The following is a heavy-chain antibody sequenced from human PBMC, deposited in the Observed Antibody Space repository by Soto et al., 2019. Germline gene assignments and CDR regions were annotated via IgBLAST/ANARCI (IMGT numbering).Heavy chain of an antibody. Sequence: GASVKVSCKASGYTFTGYYMHWVRQAPGQGLEWMGWINPNSGGTNYAQKFQGRVTMTRDTSIGTAYMELSRLRSDDTAVYYCARSTYYDSSGYPYWGQGTLVTVSS. D-gene: IGHD3-22*01. J-gene: IGHJ4*02. CDR3: ARSTYYDSSGYPY. V-gene: IGHV1-2*02. CDR2: INPNSGGT. CDR1: GYTFTGYY.